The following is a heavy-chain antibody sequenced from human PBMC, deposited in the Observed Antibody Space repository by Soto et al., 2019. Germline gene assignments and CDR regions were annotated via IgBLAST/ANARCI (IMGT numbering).Heavy chain of an antibody. J-gene: IGHJ6*03. D-gene: IGHD3-9*01. CDR1: GFTFSSYA. CDR3: AKAPGRYYDILTGYSSPYYYYYMDV. Sequence: GGSLRLSCAASGFTFSSYAMSWVRQAPGKGLEWVSAISGSGGSTYYADSVKGRFTISRDNSKNTLYLQMNSLRAEDTAVYYCAKAPGRYYDILTGYSSPYYYYYMDVWGKGTTVTVSS. CDR2: ISGSGGST. V-gene: IGHV3-23*01.